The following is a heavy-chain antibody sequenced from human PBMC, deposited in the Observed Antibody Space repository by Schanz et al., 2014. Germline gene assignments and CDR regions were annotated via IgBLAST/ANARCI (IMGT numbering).Heavy chain of an antibody. Sequence: EVQLLESGGGLVQPGGSLRLSCAASGFTFSSHWMHWVRQDPGKGLVWVARINSVGSNTDYADSVRGRFTISRDNAENTLYLQMNSLRAEDTAVYYCARIGGSVFDYWAQGTLVTVSS. CDR2: INSVGSNT. D-gene: IGHD3-10*01. CDR1: GFTFSSHW. CDR3: ARIGGSVFDY. V-gene: IGHV3-74*02. J-gene: IGHJ4*02.